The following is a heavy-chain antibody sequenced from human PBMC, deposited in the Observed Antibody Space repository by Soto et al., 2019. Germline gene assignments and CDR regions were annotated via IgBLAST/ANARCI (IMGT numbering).Heavy chain of an antibody. CDR2: IYYSGST. V-gene: IGHV4-31*03. D-gene: IGHD3-3*01. Sequence: SETLSLTCTVSGGSISSGGYYWSWIRQHPGKGLEWIGYIYYSGSTYYNPSLKSRVTISVDTSKNQFSLKLSSVTAADTAVYYCASQRAYYDFWSGQPPSMDVWGQGTTVTVS. CDR1: GGSISSGGYY. J-gene: IGHJ6*02. CDR3: ASQRAYYDFWSGQPPSMDV.